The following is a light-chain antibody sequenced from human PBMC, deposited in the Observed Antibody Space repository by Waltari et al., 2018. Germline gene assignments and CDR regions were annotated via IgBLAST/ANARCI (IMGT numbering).Light chain of an antibody. J-gene: IGLJ3*02. CDR2: EVT. V-gene: IGLV2-8*01. CDR1: SSDIGCYNY. CDR3: SSFAGSTNWV. Sequence: QSALTQPPSASGSPGQSVTISCPGTSSDIGCYNYVSWYQQHPGKAPKLMIDEVTKRPSGVPDRFSASKSGNTASLTVSGLQAEDEADYYCSSFAGSTNWVFGGGTKLTVL.